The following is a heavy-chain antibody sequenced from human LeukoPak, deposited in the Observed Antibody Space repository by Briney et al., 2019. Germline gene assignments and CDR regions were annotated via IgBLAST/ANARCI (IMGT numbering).Heavy chain of an antibody. CDR1: GFTFSSYS. CDR2: TSSSSSYI. J-gene: IGHJ4*02. V-gene: IGHV3-21*01. CDR3: ARGSPNYYDSSGYYLFDY. D-gene: IGHD3-22*01. Sequence: GGSLRLSCAASGFTFSSYSMNWVRQAPGKGLEWVSSTSSSSSYIYYADSVKGRFTISRDNAKNSLYLQMNSLRAEDTAVYYCARGSPNYYDSSGYYLFDYWGQGTLVTVSS.